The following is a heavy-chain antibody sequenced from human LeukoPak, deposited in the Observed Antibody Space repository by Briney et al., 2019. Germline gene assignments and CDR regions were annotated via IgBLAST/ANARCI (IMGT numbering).Heavy chain of an antibody. CDR1: GFTFSSYS. Sequence: GGSLRLSCAASGFTFSSYSMNWVRQAPGKGLEWVSSISSSSSYIYYADSVKGRFTISRDNAKNSLYLQMNSLRAEDTAVYYCARDRDLYCGGDCHYDAFDIWGQGTMVTVSS. V-gene: IGHV3-21*01. CDR3: ARDRDLYCGGDCHYDAFDI. CDR2: ISSSSSYI. D-gene: IGHD2-21*02. J-gene: IGHJ3*02.